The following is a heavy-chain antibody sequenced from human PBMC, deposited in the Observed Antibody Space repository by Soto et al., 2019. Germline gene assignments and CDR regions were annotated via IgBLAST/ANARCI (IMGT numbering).Heavy chain of an antibody. Sequence: GGSLRLSCAAYGFTFSSYSMNWVRQAPGKGLEWVSYISSSSSTIYYADSVKGRFTISRDNAKNTLYLQMNSLRAEDTAVYYCAKDQYYDSSGYYGNWFDPWGQGTLVTVSS. CDR1: GFTFSSYS. CDR2: ISSSSSTI. V-gene: IGHV3-48*01. J-gene: IGHJ5*02. CDR3: AKDQYYDSSGYYGNWFDP. D-gene: IGHD3-22*01.